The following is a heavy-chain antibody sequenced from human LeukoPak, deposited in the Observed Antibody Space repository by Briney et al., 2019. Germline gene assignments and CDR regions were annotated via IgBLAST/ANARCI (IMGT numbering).Heavy chain of an antibody. Sequence: SQTLSLTCTVSGGSISSGGYYWSWIRQHPGKGLEWIGYIYYSGSTYYNPSLKSRVTISVDMSKNQFSLKLSSVTAADTAVYYCARVARGTTVEFDYWGQGTLVTVSS. V-gene: IGHV4-31*03. CDR3: ARVARGTTVEFDY. D-gene: IGHD4-23*01. J-gene: IGHJ4*02. CDR2: IYYSGST. CDR1: GGSISSGGYY.